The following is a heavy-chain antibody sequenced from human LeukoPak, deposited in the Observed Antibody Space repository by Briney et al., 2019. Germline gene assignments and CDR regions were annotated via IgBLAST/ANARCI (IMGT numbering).Heavy chain of an antibody. CDR3: ARGRGTPPSNALFDY. Sequence: GGALRLSCAASGFTFSSYWMHWVGQAAGKGLVWVSRINSDGSSTSYADSVKGRFTISRDNAKNTLYLQINSLRAEDTAVYYCARGRGTPPSNALFDYWGQGTLVTVSS. V-gene: IGHV3-74*01. CDR1: GFTFSSYW. CDR2: INSDGSST. J-gene: IGHJ4*02. D-gene: IGHD3-10*01.